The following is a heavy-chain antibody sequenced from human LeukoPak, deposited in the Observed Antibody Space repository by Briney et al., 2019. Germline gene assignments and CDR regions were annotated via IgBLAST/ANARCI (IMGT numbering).Heavy chain of an antibody. Sequence: GGSLRLSCAASGFTFNNYWMTWVRQAPGKGLERVANINQDGTKKSYVDSVKVRFTISRDNAKNSLYLQMNSLRADDTGVYYCASQPAAADVDYWGQGALVTVSS. D-gene: IGHD2-2*01. CDR3: ASQPAAADVDY. CDR1: GFTFNNYW. CDR2: INQDGTKK. V-gene: IGHV3-7*03. J-gene: IGHJ4*02.